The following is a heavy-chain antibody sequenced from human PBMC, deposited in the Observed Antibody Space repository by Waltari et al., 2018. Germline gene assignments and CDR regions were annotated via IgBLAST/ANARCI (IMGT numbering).Heavy chain of an antibody. CDR3: ASWPDIGGYDYIRDY. CDR1: GGTFSSYA. J-gene: IGHJ4*02. Sequence: QVQLVQSGAEVKKPGSSVKVSCKASGGTFSSYAISWVRQAPGQGLEWMGGIIPIFGTANYAQKFQGRVTITTDESTSTAYMELSSLRSEDTSVYYCASWPDIGGYDYIRDYWGQGTLVTVSS. CDR2: IIPIFGTA. V-gene: IGHV1-69*05. D-gene: IGHD3-16*01.